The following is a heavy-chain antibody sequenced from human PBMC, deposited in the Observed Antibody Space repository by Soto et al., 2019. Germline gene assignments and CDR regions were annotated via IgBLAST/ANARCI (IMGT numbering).Heavy chain of an antibody. CDR3: ARSYFGATIINGGFYYHGLDV. CDR2: MNPNSGNT. D-gene: IGHD3-10*01. CDR1: GYTFTSYD. Sequence: GASVKVSCKASGYTFTSYDINWVRQATGQGLEWMGWMNPNSGNTGYAQKFQGRVTMTRNTSISTAYMELSSLKSDDTAVYFCARSYFGATIINGGFYYHGLDVWGQGTTVTVSS. J-gene: IGHJ6*02. V-gene: IGHV1-8*01.